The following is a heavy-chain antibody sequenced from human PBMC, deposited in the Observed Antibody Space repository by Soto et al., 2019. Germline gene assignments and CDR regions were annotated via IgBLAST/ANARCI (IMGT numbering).Heavy chain of an antibody. CDR2: IDPSDSYT. CDR3: ETNAIYFYYGMDV. V-gene: IGHV5-10-1*01. CDR1: GYSFTSYW. J-gene: IGHJ6*02. D-gene: IGHD2-2*01. Sequence: GESLKISCKGSGYSFTSYWISWVRQMPGKGLEWMGRIDPSDSYTNYSPSFQGHVTTSADKSISTAYLQWSSLKASDTAMYYCETNAIYFYYGMDVWGQGTTVTVSS.